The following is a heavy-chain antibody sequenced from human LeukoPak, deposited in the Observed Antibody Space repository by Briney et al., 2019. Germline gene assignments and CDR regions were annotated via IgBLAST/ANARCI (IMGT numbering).Heavy chain of an antibody. CDR2: IDYGGST. V-gene: IGHV4-59*01. Sequence: SETLSLTCTVSGGSISSYSWRWIRQPPGHGLEWIGYIDYGGSTNYNPSLKSRVTISVDTSKNQFSLKLSSVTAADTAVYYCAREIPKGTFDYWGQGTLVTVSS. D-gene: IGHD2-21*01. CDR1: GGSISSYS. CDR3: AREIPKGTFDY. J-gene: IGHJ4*02.